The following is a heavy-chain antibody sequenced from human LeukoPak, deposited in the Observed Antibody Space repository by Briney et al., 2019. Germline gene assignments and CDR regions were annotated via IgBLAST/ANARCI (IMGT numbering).Heavy chain of an antibody. D-gene: IGHD2-21*01. V-gene: IGHV3-23*01. CDR2: IHGSGETT. CDR1: GFMFSRFG. CDR3: GRDPNGDCVGAFEF. J-gene: IGHJ3*01. Sequence: GGSLRLSCVGSGFMFSRFGLIWVRQAPGKGLEWVSGIHGSGETTYYGDSVKGRFTISRDNSKSTLYLQMNSLRVEDTAEYFCGRDPNGDCVGAFEFWGQGTKVAVSS.